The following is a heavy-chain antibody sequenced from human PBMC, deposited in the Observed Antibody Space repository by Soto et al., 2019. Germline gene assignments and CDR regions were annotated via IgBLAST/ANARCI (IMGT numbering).Heavy chain of an antibody. V-gene: IGHV3-53*01. Sequence: EVQLVESGGGLIQPGGSLRLSCAASGFAVSSKYMTWVRQAPGKGLEWVSVIYGGGTTYYADSVKGRFTISRDTSKNTLYLQMNSMSAEDKSVYYCVQTTGWPGFDFWGQGTLVTVSS. D-gene: IGHD6-19*01. J-gene: IGHJ4*02. CDR1: GFAVSSKY. CDR2: IYGGGTT. CDR3: VQTTGWPGFDF.